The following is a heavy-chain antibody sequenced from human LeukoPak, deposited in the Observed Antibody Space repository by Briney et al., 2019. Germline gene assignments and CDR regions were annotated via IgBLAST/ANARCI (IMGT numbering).Heavy chain of an antibody. CDR2: IKQDGSEK. Sequence: GGSLRLSCAASGFTFSSYWMSWVRQAPGKGLEWVANIKQDGSEKYYVDSVKGRFTISRDNAKNSLYLQMNSLRAEDTAVYYCARDPDSSGYYARWGYWGQGTLVTVSS. J-gene: IGHJ4*02. CDR1: GFTFSSYW. V-gene: IGHV3-7*01. CDR3: ARDPDSSGYYARWGY. D-gene: IGHD3-22*01.